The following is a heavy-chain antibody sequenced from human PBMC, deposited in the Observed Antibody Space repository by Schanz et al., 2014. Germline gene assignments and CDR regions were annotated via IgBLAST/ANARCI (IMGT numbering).Heavy chain of an antibody. CDR3: AKVRYSSGWRGDYFDE. V-gene: IGHV3-23*01. J-gene: IGHJ4*02. Sequence: DVHLLESGGGLVQPGGSLRLSCAASEFTFSTDAMSWVRQAPGKGLEWLSVISASGGDTYYADSVKGRFTISRDNSKTTLYRQMNSLRAEDTAVYYCAKVRYSSGWRGDYFDEWGQGTLVTVAS. CDR2: ISASGGDT. D-gene: IGHD6-25*01. CDR1: EFTFSTDA.